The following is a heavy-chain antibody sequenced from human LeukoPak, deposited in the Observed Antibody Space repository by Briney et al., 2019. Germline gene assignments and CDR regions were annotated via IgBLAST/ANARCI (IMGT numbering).Heavy chain of an antibody. Sequence: SETLSPTCTVSGGSISSNYWNWIRQPPGKGLEWIGYIYYSGSTNYNPSLKSRVTISVDTSKNQFSLRLSSVTAADTAVYYCASGSAVAAAGDYWGQGTLVTVSS. V-gene: IGHV4-59*01. CDR1: GGSISSNY. CDR2: IYYSGST. CDR3: ASGSAVAAAGDY. J-gene: IGHJ4*02. D-gene: IGHD6-13*01.